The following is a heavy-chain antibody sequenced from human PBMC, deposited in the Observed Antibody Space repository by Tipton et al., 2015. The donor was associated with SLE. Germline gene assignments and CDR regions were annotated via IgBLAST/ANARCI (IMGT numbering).Heavy chain of an antibody. D-gene: IGHD1-26*01. V-gene: IGHV4-61*01. CDR2: IYYSGGT. CDR1: GGSISSGNYY. J-gene: IGHJ6*03. Sequence: TLSLTCTVSGGSISSGNYYWGWIRQPPGKGLEWIANIYYSGGTNYNPSLQSRVTISLDTSKNQFSLKLSSVTAADTAVYYCARGGLGVSYYYYMDVWGKGTTVTVSS. CDR3: ARGGLGVSYYYYMDV.